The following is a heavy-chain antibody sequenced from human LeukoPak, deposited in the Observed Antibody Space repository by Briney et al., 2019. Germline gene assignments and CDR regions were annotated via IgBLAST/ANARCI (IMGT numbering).Heavy chain of an antibody. Sequence: SETLSLTCAVYGGSFSGYYWSWIRQPPGKGLEWIGETNHSGSTNYNPSLKSRVTISVDTSKNQFSLKLSSVTAADTAVYYCAKYGSGSYYKGYYYYMDVWGKGTTVTVSS. J-gene: IGHJ6*03. D-gene: IGHD3-10*01. CDR2: TNHSGST. V-gene: IGHV4-34*01. CDR3: AKYGSGSYYKGYYYYMDV. CDR1: GGSFSGYY.